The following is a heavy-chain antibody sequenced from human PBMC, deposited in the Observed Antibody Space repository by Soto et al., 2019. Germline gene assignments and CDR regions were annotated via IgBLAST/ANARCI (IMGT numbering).Heavy chain of an antibody. J-gene: IGHJ4*01. D-gene: IGHD3-22*01. CDR1: GYTLTELS. CDR2: FDPEDGET. V-gene: IGHV1-24*01. CDR3: ATDVSGRYESRRRYLGY. Sequence: QVQLVQSGAEVKKPGASVKVSCKVSGYTLTELSMHWVRQAPGQRLEWMGGFDPEDGETIYSQKFQGRVTMTEDTSQEPAYKDLISGADEDTAVYYCATDVSGRYESRRRYLGYRGQGTLVTVSS.